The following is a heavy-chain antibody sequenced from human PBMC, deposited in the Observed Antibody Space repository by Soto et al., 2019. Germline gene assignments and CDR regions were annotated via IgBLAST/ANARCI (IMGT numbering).Heavy chain of an antibody. D-gene: IGHD2-15*01. CDR2: ISGSGGST. CDR1: GFTFSSYT. CDR3: AKSGGGYESYYMDV. Sequence: WGSLRLSCAASGFTFSSYTMSWVRQAPGRGLEWVSAISGSGGSTYYADSVKGRFTISRDNSKSTLYVQMNSLRVEDTAVYYCAKSGGGYESYYMDVWGKGTTVPVSS. V-gene: IGHV3-23*01. J-gene: IGHJ6*03.